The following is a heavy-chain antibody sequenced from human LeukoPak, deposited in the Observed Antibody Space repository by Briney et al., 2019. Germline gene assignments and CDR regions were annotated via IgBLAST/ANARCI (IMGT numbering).Heavy chain of an antibody. Sequence: PGGSLRLSCAASGFTFSSYAMSWVRQAQRKGLEWVSGISDSGGTTYYADSLKGRFTISRDNSKNTLYLQMNSLRADDTAVYYCAKVAIAVDYYFDYWGQGNMVTVSS. CDR2: ISDSGGTT. V-gene: IGHV3-23*01. D-gene: IGHD6-19*01. J-gene: IGHJ4*02. CDR3: AKVAIAVDYYFDY. CDR1: GFTFSSYA.